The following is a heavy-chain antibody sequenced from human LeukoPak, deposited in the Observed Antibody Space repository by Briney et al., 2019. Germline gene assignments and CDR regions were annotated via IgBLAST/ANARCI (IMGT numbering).Heavy chain of an antibody. CDR2: SKNRANSYMT. CDR3: GRLSTFKRNGHYFDF. Sequence: GGSLRLSCAASGFTFSDHHMDWVRQAPGKGLEWVGRSKNRANSYMTEYATSVKGRFSIPRDESKDSLDLQMNSLETEDTAVYYCGRLSTFKRNGHYFDFWGRGTLVTVSS. D-gene: IGHD3-16*01. CDR1: GFTFSDHH. V-gene: IGHV3-72*01. J-gene: IGHJ4*02.